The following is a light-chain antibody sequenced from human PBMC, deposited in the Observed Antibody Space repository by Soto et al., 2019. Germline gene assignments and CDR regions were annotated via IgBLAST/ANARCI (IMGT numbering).Light chain of an antibody. J-gene: IGKJ4*01. Sequence: DIQMTQSPSSLSASVGDRATITFQASQDISNYLNWYQQKPGKAPKLLIYDASNLETGVPSRFSGSGSGTDFTFTISSLQPEDIATYYCQQYDNLPLTFGGGTKVDIK. CDR2: DAS. V-gene: IGKV1-33*01. CDR3: QQYDNLPLT. CDR1: QDISNY.